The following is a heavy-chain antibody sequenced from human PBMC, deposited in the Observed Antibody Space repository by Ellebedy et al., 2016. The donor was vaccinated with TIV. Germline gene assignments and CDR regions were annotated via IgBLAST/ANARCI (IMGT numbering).Heavy chain of an antibody. CDR3: AREEQFYNTY. V-gene: IGHV3-48*02. CDR2: ISSSSGTL. D-gene: IGHD3-10*01. CDR1: GFTFRDYS. J-gene: IGHJ4*02. Sequence: GESLKISXAASGFTFRDYSMIWVRQAPGKGLQWVSYISSSSGTLYYADSLKGRFTISRDNAKNTLYLQMHSLRDEDTAVYYCAREEQFYNTYWGQGTLVTVSS.